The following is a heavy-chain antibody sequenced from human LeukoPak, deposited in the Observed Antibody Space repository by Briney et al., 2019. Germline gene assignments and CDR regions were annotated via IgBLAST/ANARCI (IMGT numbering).Heavy chain of an antibody. J-gene: IGHJ6*02. CDR2: IYSGGST. CDR1: GFTVSSNY. D-gene: IGHD3-10*01. V-gene: IGHV3-53*01. Sequence: GGSLRLSCAASGFTVSSNYMSWVRQAPGKGLEWVSVIYSGGSTYYADSVKGRFTISRGNSKNTLYLQMNSLRAEDTAVYYCARERGGSGIYGMDVWGQGTTVTVSS. CDR3: ARERGGSGIYGMDV.